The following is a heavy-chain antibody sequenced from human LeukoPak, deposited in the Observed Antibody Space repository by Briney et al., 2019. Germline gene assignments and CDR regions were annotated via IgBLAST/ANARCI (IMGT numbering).Heavy chain of an antibody. D-gene: IGHD1-26*01. CDR3: AKAPNSGSYYAEGYY. CDR1: GFTFSSYA. J-gene: IGHJ4*02. CDR2: ISGSGGST. V-gene: IGHV3-23*01. Sequence: PGGFLRLSCAASGFTFSSYAMSWVRQAPGKGLEWVSAISGSGGSTYYADSVKGRFTISRDNSKNTLYLQMNSLRAEDTAVYYCAKAPNSGSYYAEGYYWGQGTLVTVSS.